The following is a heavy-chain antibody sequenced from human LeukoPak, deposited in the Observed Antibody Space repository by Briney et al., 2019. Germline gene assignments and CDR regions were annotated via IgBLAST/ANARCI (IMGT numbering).Heavy chain of an antibody. CDR2: INPNSGGT. J-gene: IGHJ4*02. V-gene: IGHV1-2*02. D-gene: IGHD3-22*01. Sequence: GASVKVSCKASGYTFTGYYMHWVRQAPGQGLEWMGWINPNSGGTNYAQKFQGRVTMTRDTSISTAYMELSRLRSDDTAVYYCARGYYYDSSGYYDYWGQGTLVTVSS. CDR1: GYTFTGYY. CDR3: ARGYYYDSSGYYDY.